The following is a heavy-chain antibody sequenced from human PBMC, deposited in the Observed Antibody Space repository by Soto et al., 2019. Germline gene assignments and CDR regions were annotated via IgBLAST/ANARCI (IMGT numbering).Heavy chain of an antibody. D-gene: IGHD3-3*01. V-gene: IGHV3-66*04. J-gene: IGHJ6*02. CDR1: GFTVSSNY. CDR2: ICGDGAT. CDR3: ARHAKGLWIGSSYSYYGMDV. Sequence: GGSLRLSCAASGFTVSSNYMSWVRQAPGKGLEWVSVICGDGATCYADPVKGRFTISRDTSKNTLFLPTHSLRVDDTAVYYSARHAKGLWIGSSYSYYGMDVWGQGTTVTVSS.